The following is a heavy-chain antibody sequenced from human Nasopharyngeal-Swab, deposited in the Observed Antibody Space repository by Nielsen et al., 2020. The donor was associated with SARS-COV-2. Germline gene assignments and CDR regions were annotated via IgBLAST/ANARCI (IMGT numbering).Heavy chain of an antibody. V-gene: IGHV3-21*01. CDR2: KSRRGDYL. Sequence: GGSLRLSCAACGFNFTIYTMIWVRQAPEKGLEWASAKSRRGDYLYHAASVKGRFTISSDNAKNSLYLQMNSLRAEETAVYYCAREAVDSASDYSEPFDIWGQGTMVTVSS. J-gene: IGHJ3*02. D-gene: IGHD5-12*01. CDR1: GFNFTIYT. CDR3: AREAVDSASDYSEPFDI.